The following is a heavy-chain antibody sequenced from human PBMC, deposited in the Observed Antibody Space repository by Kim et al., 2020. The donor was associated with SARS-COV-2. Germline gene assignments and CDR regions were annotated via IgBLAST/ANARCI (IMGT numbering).Heavy chain of an antibody. D-gene: IGHD6-6*01. Sequence: ASVKVSCKASGYTFTGYYMHWVRQAPGQGLEWMGRINPNSGGTNYAQKFQGRVTMTRDTSISTAYMELSRLRSDDTAVYYCAREGLRIAARRWSGVDYWGQGALVTVSS. V-gene: IGHV1-2*06. CDR3: AREGLRIAARRWSGVDY. CDR2: INPNSGGT. J-gene: IGHJ4*02. CDR1: GYTFTGYY.